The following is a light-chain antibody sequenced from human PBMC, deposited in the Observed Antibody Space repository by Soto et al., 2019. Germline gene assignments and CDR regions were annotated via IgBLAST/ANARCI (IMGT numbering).Light chain of an antibody. V-gene: IGKV3-11*01. Sequence: EVVLTQSPATLYLSPGARATLSCRTSQSGTKYLAWYQQKPGQALRLLIYDVSKRTTGIPARFSGSGSGTDVTLTISSLEPEDFAVYYCHQRSNLPLTVGGGTKLEIK. J-gene: IGKJ4*01. CDR1: QSGTKY. CDR2: DVS. CDR3: HQRSNLPLT.